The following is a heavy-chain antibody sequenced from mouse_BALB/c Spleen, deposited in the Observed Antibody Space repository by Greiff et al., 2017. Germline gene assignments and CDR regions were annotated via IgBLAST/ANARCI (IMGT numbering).Heavy chain of an antibody. CDR3: ARVEGYFDY. CDR2: IRNKANGYTT. Sequence: EVQLQESGGGLVQPGGSLRLSCATSGFTFTDYYMSWVRQPPGKALEWLGFIRNKANGYTTEYSASVKGRFTISRDNSQSILYLQMNTLRAEDSATYYCARVEGYFDYWGQGTTLTVSS. J-gene: IGHJ2*01. CDR1: GFTFTDYY. V-gene: IGHV7-3*02.